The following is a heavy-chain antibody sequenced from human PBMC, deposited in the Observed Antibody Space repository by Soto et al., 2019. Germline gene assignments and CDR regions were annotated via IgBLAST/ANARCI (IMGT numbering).Heavy chain of an antibody. Sequence: QVQLQQWGAGLLKPSETLSLTCAVYGGSFSGYYWSWIRQPPGKGLEWIGEINHSGSTNYNPSLKSRVTISVDTSQNQFSLKLRSVTAADTAVYYCARGRDSSGYYYGWFDPWGQGTLVTVSS. J-gene: IGHJ5*02. CDR1: GGSFSGYY. D-gene: IGHD3-22*01. CDR2: INHSGST. V-gene: IGHV4-34*01. CDR3: ARGRDSSGYYYGWFDP.